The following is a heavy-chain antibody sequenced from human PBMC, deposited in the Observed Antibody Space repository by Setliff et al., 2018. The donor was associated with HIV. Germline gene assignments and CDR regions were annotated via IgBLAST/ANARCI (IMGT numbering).Heavy chain of an antibody. CDR1: GGSFTDIGGSFTDYY. CDR3: ARKTEYYYDTSGFNPYAFDN. J-gene: IGHJ4*02. D-gene: IGHD3-22*01. V-gene: IGHV4-34*01. CDR2: IHYSGST. Sequence: SETLSLTCAVFGGSFTDIGGSFTDYYWSWIRQPPGKGLEWIGEIHYSGSTNYSPSLKSRVTISVDTSKNQFSLRLNSVIAADTAVYYCARKTEYYYDTSGFNPYAFDNWGQGTLVTVSS.